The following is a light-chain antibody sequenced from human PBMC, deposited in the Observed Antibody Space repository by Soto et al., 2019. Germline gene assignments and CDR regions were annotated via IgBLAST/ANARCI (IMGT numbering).Light chain of an antibody. V-gene: IGKV3-11*01. CDR2: DAS. Sequence: LSLAPGGRATLSCRASQSVSSYLAWYQQKPGQAPRLLIYDASTRATGIPARFSGSGSGTDHTLTICGLEPAAFAVYHCQQRSHWVTFGQGTRLEIK. CDR1: QSVSSY. CDR3: QQRSHWVT. J-gene: IGKJ5*01.